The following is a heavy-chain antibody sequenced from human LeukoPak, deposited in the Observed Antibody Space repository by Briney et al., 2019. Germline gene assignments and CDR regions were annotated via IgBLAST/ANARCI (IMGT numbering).Heavy chain of an antibody. V-gene: IGHV3-23*01. Sequence: GGTLRLSCAASGFTFSRHGVNWVRQAPGKGLEWVSGIVPSGSISYYADSVKGRFTISRDNSKNTLYLQMNSLRAEDTAVYYCAKETNWEAYFQHWGQGTLVTVSS. D-gene: IGHD7-27*01. CDR1: GFTFSRHG. CDR3: AKETNWEAYFQH. J-gene: IGHJ1*01. CDR2: IVPSGSIS.